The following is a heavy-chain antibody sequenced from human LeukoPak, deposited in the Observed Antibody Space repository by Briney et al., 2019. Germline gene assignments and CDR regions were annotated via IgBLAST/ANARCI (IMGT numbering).Heavy chain of an antibody. CDR1: GGSISSSSYY. J-gene: IGHJ5*02. D-gene: IGHD6-19*01. CDR3: ASLLAVARSGFDP. CDR2: IYYSGST. Sequence: PSETLSLTCTVSGGSISSSSYYWGWIRQPPGTGLEWIGSIYYSGSTYYNPSLKSRVTISVDTSKNQFSLKLSSVTAADTAVYYCASLLAVARSGFDPWGQGTLVTVSS. V-gene: IGHV4-39*07.